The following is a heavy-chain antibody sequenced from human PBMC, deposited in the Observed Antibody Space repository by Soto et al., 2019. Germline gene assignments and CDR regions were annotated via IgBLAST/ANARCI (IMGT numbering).Heavy chain of an antibody. V-gene: IGHV3-30-3*01. CDR3: ASPNDAFDI. CDR1: GFTFISYA. J-gene: IGHJ3*02. CDR2: ISYDGSNK. Sequence: LRLSCAASGFTFISYAMHWVRQAPGKGLEWVAVISYDGSNKYYADSVKGRFTISRDNSKNTLYLQMNSLRAEDTAVYYCASPNDAFDIWGQGTMVTVSS.